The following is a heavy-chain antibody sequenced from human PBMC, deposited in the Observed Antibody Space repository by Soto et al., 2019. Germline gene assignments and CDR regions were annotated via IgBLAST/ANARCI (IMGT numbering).Heavy chain of an antibody. Sequence: VSVKGSCKASGYTFTCDYMHWVRQAHGQGLEWMGWINPNSGGTNYAQKFQGWVTMTRDTSISTAYMELSRLRSDDTAVYYCARCPRYCSSTSCYCSYFDYWGQGTLVTVSS. CDR1: GYTFTCDY. CDR2: INPNSGGT. J-gene: IGHJ4*02. D-gene: IGHD2-2*01. V-gene: IGHV1-2*04. CDR3: ARCPRYCSSTSCYCSYFDY.